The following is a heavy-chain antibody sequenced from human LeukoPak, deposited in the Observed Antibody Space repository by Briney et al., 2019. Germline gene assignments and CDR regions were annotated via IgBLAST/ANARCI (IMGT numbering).Heavy chain of an antibody. CDR3: ARDPPMYYYDEPGSRDAFDI. CDR1: GFTFSRYG. V-gene: IGHV3-33*01. J-gene: IGHJ3*02. D-gene: IGHD3-22*01. Sequence: GGSLRLSCAASGFTFSRYGMHWVRQAPGKGLEWVAVIWYDGSNKYYAEPVKGRFTISRDNSKNTLHPQMNSLRAEDTAVYYCARDPPMYYYDEPGSRDAFDIWGQGTMVTVSS. CDR2: IWYDGSNK.